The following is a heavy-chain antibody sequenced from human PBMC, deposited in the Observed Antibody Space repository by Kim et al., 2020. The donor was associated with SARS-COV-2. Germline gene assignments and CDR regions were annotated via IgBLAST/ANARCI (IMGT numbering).Heavy chain of an antibody. CDR3: VMVWGACGWFAY. CDR2: IYTGDGGA. CDR1: GFTFTNYA. D-gene: IGHD2-21*01. J-gene: IGHJ4*01. Sequence: GGSLRLSCATSGFTFTNYAMSWVRQAPGKGLEWVALIYTGDGGAYYADSVKGWFTISRDDSKKTLYLQMSSRTYDETADYYCVMVWGACGWFAYWG. V-gene: IGHV3-23*03.